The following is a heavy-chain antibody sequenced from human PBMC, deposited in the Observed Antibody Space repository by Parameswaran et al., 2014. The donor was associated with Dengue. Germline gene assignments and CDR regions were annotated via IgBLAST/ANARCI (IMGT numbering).Heavy chain of an antibody. CDR2: INPSGGST. J-gene: IGHJ4*02. D-gene: IGHD4-23*01. Sequence: WVRQAPGQGLEWMGIINPSGGSTSYAQKFQGRVTMTRDTSTSTVYMELSSLRSEDTAVYYCARDHTVVTSLAPTYYFDYWGQGTLVTVSS. V-gene: IGHV1-46*01. CDR3: ARDHTVVTSLAPTYYFDY.